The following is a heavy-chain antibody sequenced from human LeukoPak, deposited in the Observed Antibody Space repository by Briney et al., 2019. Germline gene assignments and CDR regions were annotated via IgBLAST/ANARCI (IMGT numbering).Heavy chain of an antibody. Sequence: SGPTLFNPTQPLTLTFTLSGLSRSTSGGGGGWIRQPPEKALEWHTLIFWISETRYSPSLTSRLPLPNATSNIQVVLALTTVDPVDTATYYCAHTQYSFDSGGVDDAFGIWGQGTMVTVSS. CDR3: AHTQYSFDSGGVDDAFGI. CDR2: IFWISET. J-gene: IGHJ3*02. V-gene: IGHV2-5*01. D-gene: IGHD3-22*01. CDR1: GLSRSTSGGG.